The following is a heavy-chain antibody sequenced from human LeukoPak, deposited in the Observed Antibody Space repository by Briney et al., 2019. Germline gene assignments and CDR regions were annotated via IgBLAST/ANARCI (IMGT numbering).Heavy chain of an antibody. V-gene: IGHV3-48*03. J-gene: IGHJ4*02. CDR2: ISGGGEST. CDR3: ARRSGRRYEY. CDR1: GFTFSSYE. Sequence: GGSLRLSCAASGFTFSSYEMNWVRHAPGRGLEWVSHISGGGESTVYPDAVKGRFTFSRDNAKNSLYLQMNSLRVEHTGIYYCARRSGRRYEYWSQGVLVTVSP. D-gene: IGHD5-24*01.